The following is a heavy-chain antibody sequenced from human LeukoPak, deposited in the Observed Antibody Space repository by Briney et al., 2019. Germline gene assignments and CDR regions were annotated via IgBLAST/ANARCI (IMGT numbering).Heavy chain of an antibody. J-gene: IGHJ4*02. V-gene: IGHV3-21*06. CDR1: GFTFSSSS. Sequence: PGGSLRLSCAASGFTFSSSSMNWVRQAPGKGLEFVSSISPSSSYIYYADSVKGRFTISRDDAKNSLFLQMNSLRAEDTAVYYCVRDGGYCSGGSCRFFDYWGQGTLVTVSS. CDR2: ISPSSSYI. D-gene: IGHD2-15*01. CDR3: VRDGGYCSGGSCRFFDY.